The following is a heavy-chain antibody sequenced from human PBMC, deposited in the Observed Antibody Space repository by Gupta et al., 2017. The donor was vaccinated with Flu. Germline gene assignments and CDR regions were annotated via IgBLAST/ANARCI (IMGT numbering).Heavy chain of an antibody. V-gene: IGHV3-30*18. CDR1: GFTFSSYG. J-gene: IGHJ4*02. D-gene: IGHD2-2*01. CDR2: ISFDGNNK. Sequence: QVRLVESGGGVVQPGRSLRLSCAASGFTFSSYGMHWVRQAPGEGLEWVAIISFDGNNKYYADSVRGRFTISRDNSQNTLYLQMISLRTEDTAVYYCAKDFRWDLGYCSSATCYGVDFWGQGTLVTVSS. CDR3: AKDFRWDLGYCSSATCYGVDF.